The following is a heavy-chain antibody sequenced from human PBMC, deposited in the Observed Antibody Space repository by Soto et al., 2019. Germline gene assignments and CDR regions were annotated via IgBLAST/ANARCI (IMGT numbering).Heavy chain of an antibody. V-gene: IGHV1-18*01. J-gene: IGHJ2*01. D-gene: IGHD4-17*01. CDR1: GYTFTSYG. CDR3: ARDLNGDYGFRYWYFDL. CDR2: ISAYNGNT. Sequence: QVQLVQSGAEVKKPGASVKVSCKASGYTFTSYGISWVRQAPGQGLEWMGWISAYNGNTNYAQKLQGRVTSTTDTATSTASMELRSLRSDETAVYYCARDLNGDYGFRYWYFDLWGRGTLVTVSS.